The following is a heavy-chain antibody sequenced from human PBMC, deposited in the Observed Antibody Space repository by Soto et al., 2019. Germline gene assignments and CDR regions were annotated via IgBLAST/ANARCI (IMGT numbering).Heavy chain of an antibody. Sequence: PGGSLRLSCAASGFTFSSYAMHWVRQAPGKGLEYVSAISSNGGSTYYADSVKGRFTISRDNSKNTLYLQMGSLRAEDMAVYYCARGSAAYLHAFDIWGQGTMVTVS. J-gene: IGHJ3*02. D-gene: IGHD6-13*01. CDR3: ARGSAAYLHAFDI. CDR1: GFTFSSYA. V-gene: IGHV3-64*02. CDR2: ISSNGGST.